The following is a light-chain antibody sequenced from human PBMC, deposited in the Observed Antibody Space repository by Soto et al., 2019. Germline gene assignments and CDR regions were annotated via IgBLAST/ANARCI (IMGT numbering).Light chain of an antibody. CDR1: QSVSSY. Sequence: EIVLTQSPATLSLSPGERATLSCRASQSVSSYLAWYQQKPGQAPRLLIYDAYNRATGFPARFSGSGSGTDFTLTISSLVPEDSAGYYCQQPRTFGQGTKVEIK. CDR3: QQPRT. J-gene: IGKJ1*01. V-gene: IGKV3-11*01. CDR2: DAY.